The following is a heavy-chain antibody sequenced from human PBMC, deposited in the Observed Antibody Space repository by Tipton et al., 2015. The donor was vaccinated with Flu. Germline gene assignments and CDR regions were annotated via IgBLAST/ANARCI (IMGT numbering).Heavy chain of an antibody. V-gene: IGHV1-2*02. J-gene: IGHJ6*02. Sequence: QLVQSGAEVKKPGASVKVSCKASGYTFTGYYMHWVRQAPGQGLEWMGWINPNSGGTNYAQKFQGRVTMTRDTSISTAYMELSRVRSDDTAVYYCARGKGFGLDYYDRKYYSFYGMDVWGQGTTVTVSS. D-gene: IGHD3-22*01. CDR1: GYTFTGYY. CDR3: ARGKGFGLDYYDRKYYSFYGMDV. CDR2: INPNSGGT.